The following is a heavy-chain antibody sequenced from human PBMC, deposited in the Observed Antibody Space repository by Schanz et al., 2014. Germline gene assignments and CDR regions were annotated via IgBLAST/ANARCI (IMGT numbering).Heavy chain of an antibody. CDR2: MNSKTGNT. V-gene: IGHV1-8*01. Sequence: QVQLVQSGAEVKKPGASVKVSCKASGYTFTSYDINWVRQATGQGLEWMGWMNSKTGNTGYAQRFQGRVTMTRNTSMTTAYLELSSLRSGDTAVYYCTKGRTFGRWGQGTLVNVSS. D-gene: IGHD3-16*01. CDR3: TKGRTFGR. J-gene: IGHJ4*02. CDR1: GYTFTSYD.